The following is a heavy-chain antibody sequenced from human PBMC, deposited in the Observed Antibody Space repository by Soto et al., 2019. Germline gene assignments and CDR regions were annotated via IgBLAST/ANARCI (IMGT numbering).Heavy chain of an antibody. Sequence: SVKVSCKASGGTFSSYAISWVRQAPGQGLEWMGGIIPIFGTANYAQKFQGRVTIAADESTSTAYMELSSLRSEDTAVYYCARGRIVATDYYYGMDVWGQGTTVTVSS. CDR3: ARGRIVATDYYYGMDV. CDR1: GGTFSSYA. V-gene: IGHV1-69*13. J-gene: IGHJ6*02. D-gene: IGHD5-12*01. CDR2: IIPIFGTA.